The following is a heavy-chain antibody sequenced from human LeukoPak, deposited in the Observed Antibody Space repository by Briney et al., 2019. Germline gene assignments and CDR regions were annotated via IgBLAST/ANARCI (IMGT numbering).Heavy chain of an antibody. J-gene: IGHJ4*02. CDR2: IIPIFGIA. CDR3: ARDDLIRIAVAGSFDY. D-gene: IGHD6-19*01. V-gene: IGHV1-69*04. CDR1: GGTFSSYA. Sequence: SVKVSCKASGGTFSSYAISWVRQAPGQGLEWMGRIIPIFGIANYAQKFQGRVTITADKSTSTAYMELSSLRSEDTAVYYCARDDLIRIAVAGSFDYWGRGTLVTVSS.